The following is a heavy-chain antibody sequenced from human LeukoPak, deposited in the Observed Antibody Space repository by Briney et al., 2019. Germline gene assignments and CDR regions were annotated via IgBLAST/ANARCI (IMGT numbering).Heavy chain of an antibody. CDR3: ARQVVLRGRMDV. D-gene: IGHD3-3*01. CDR2: ISYSGNT. J-gene: IGHJ6*02. V-gene: IGHV4-39*01. CDR1: GDSISSSNYY. Sequence: KPSETLSLTCTVSGDSISSSNYYWGWIRQPPGKGLEWIGSISYSGNTYYNPSLKSRVTISVDTSKNQFSLKLNSVTAADTAVYYCARQVVLRGRMDVWGQGTTVTVSS.